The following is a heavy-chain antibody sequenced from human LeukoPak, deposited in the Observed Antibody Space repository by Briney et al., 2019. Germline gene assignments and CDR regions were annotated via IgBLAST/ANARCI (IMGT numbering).Heavy chain of an antibody. CDR3: ASLWGGYNSDDVSGGPYGMDV. Sequence: GASVNVSCKASGYTFTSYYMHWVRQAPGQGLEWMGIINPSGGSTSYAQKFQGRVTMTRDTSTSTVYMELSSLRSEDTAVYYCASLWGGYNSDDVSGGPYGMDVWGQGTTVTVSS. CDR1: GYTFTSYY. V-gene: IGHV1-46*01. CDR2: INPSGGST. D-gene: IGHD5-24*01. J-gene: IGHJ6*02.